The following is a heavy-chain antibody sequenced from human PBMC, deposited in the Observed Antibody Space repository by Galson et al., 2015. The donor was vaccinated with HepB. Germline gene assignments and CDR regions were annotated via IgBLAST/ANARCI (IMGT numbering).Heavy chain of an antibody. Sequence: SLRLSCAASGFTVSSNYMSWVRQAPGKGLEWVSVIYSGGSTYYADSVKGRFTISRDNSKNTLYLQMNSLRAEDTAVYYCARAKAATAIPGDYGMDVWGQGTTVTVSS. D-gene: IGHD2-2*02. J-gene: IGHJ6*02. CDR1: GFTVSSNY. V-gene: IGHV3-53*01. CDR2: IYSGGST. CDR3: ARAKAATAIPGDYGMDV.